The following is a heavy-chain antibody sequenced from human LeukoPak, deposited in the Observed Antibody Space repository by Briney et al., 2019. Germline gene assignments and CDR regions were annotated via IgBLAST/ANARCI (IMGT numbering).Heavy chain of an antibody. Sequence: GGSLRLSCAASGFIFSAHYMSWIRQAPGKGLESVSYISGSGTEIYYVDSVKGRFAISRDNAKNSLYLQMNSLRAEDAAIYYCARGHWGLDYWGQGTLVTVSS. D-gene: IGHD7-27*01. CDR1: GFIFSAHY. J-gene: IGHJ4*02. V-gene: IGHV3-11*01. CDR3: ARGHWGLDY. CDR2: ISGSGTEI.